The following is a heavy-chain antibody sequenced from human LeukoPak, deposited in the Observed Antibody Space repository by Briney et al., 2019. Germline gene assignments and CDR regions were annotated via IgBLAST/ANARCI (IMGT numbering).Heavy chain of an antibody. Sequence: GGSLRLSCAASGFTFSNYWMRWVRQTPGKRVVWVANIETDGTTIHYADSVRGRFSISRDNAKSILYLQMSSLRAEDTAVYYCARSPGSSGGAYVGDYWGPGTLVTVSS. D-gene: IGHD3-22*01. V-gene: IGHV3-74*01. J-gene: IGHJ4*01. CDR3: ARSPGSSGGAYVGDY. CDR1: GFTFSNYW. CDR2: IETDGTTI.